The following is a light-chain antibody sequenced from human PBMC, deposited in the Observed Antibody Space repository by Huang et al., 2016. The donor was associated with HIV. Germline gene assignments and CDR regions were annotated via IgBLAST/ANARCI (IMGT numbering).Light chain of an antibody. Sequence: DIQMTQSPSTLSASVGDRVTITCRASQSISSWLAWYQQKPGKAPKLLIYKASSLESGVPSRFSGSGSGTEFTLTISSLQPDDFATYYCQQYNSQFGQGTRVEIK. V-gene: IGKV1-5*03. CDR3: QQYNSQ. CDR1: QSISSW. J-gene: IGKJ1*01. CDR2: KAS.